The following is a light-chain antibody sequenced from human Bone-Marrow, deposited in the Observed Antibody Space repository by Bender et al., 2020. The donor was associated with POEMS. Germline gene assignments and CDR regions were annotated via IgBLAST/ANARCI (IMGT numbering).Light chain of an antibody. CDR1: SST. CDR2: SSN. CDR3: ATWDGGLNGPV. J-gene: IGLJ2*01. Sequence: SVLTQPPSASGTPGQKVTISCSGSSSTVNWYQQVPGTTPKLLIYSSNQRPSGVPDRFSASKSGTSASLAISGLRSEDEAHYYCATWDGGLNGPVFGGGTKLTVL. V-gene: IGLV1-44*01.